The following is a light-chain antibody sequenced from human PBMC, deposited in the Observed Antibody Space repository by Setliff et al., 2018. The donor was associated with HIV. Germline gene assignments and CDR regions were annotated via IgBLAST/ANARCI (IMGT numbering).Light chain of an antibody. CDR2: QAT. Sequence: ALTQPASVSGSPGQSITISCTGTSNDVGRYDLVSWYQQHPARAPKLIIYQATRRPSGVSNRFSGSKSGNVASLTISGLQAEDEADYYCCSNTGSNAFVFGTGTKGTVL. CDR1: SNDVGRYDL. CDR3: CSNTGSNAFV. V-gene: IGLV2-23*01. J-gene: IGLJ1*01.